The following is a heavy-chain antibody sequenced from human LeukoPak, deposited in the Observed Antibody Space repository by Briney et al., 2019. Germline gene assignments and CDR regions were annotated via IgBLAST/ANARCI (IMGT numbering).Heavy chain of an antibody. J-gene: IGHJ5*02. CDR2: INPSGGST. CDR3: ARESRITMVRGGYWFDP. D-gene: IGHD3-10*01. V-gene: IGHV1-46*01. Sequence: ASVKVSCKASGYTFTSYYMHWVRQAPGQGLEWMGIINPSGGSTSYAQKFQGRVTITADKSTSTAYMELSSLRSEDTAVYYCARESRITMVRGGYWFDPWGQGTLVTVSS. CDR1: GYTFTSYY.